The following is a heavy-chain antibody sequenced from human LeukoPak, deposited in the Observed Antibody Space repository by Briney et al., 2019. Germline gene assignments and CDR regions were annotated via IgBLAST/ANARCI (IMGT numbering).Heavy chain of an antibody. V-gene: IGHV3-30-3*01. Sequence: PGGSLRLSCAVSKFSFSVYTMHWVRQAPGKGLEWVALISSYGSNKYYAESVKGRFTISRDDFKNTVYLQMNSLRAEDTAVYYCAKEISSSSSWYGDDAFDIWGQGTMVIVSS. D-gene: IGHD6-13*01. CDR1: KFSFSVYT. CDR3: AKEISSSSSWYGDDAFDI. CDR2: ISSYGSNK. J-gene: IGHJ3*02.